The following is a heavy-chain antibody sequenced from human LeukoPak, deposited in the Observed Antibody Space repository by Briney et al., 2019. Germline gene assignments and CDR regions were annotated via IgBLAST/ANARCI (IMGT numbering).Heavy chain of an antibody. Sequence: HSGGSLRLSCAASGFTFSSYAMSWVRQAPGKGLEWVSYISSSSSTIYYADSVKGRFTISRDNAKNPLYLQMNSLRAEDTAVYYCARGYGGNSKGAFDIWGQGTMVTVSS. V-gene: IGHV3-48*01. CDR3: ARGYGGNSKGAFDI. D-gene: IGHD4-23*01. CDR2: ISSSSSTI. J-gene: IGHJ3*02. CDR1: GFTFSSYA.